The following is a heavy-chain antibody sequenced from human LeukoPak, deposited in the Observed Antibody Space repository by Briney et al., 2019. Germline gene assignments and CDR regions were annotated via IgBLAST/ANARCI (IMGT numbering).Heavy chain of an antibody. D-gene: IGHD5-18*01. CDR2: IYYRGST. CDR1: GGFISSYY. J-gene: IGHJ5*02. CDR3: ARGKGYSYGYFWFDP. V-gene: IGHV4-59*01. Sequence: PSETLSLTCTVSGGFISSYYWSWIRQPPGKGLEWIGYIYYRGSTNYNPSRKSRVTISVDTSKNQFSLKLSSVTAADTAVYYCARGKGYSYGYFWFDPWGQGTLVTVSS.